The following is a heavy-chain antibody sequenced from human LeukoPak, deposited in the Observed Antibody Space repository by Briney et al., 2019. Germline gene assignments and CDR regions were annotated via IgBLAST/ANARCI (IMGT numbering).Heavy chain of an antibody. CDR3: ARATEGYSSSVVYMDV. J-gene: IGHJ6*03. D-gene: IGHD6-6*01. CDR1: DGSFTDYH. Sequence: SETLSLTCAVYDGSFTDYHWTWIRQPTGKGVEWIGEIDHSGSTRYSPAIKSRVTISVGTPKNQFSQKLSSVTAADTAVYYGARATEGYSSSVVYMDVWGKGTTVTVSS. V-gene: IGHV4-34*01. CDR2: IDHSGST.